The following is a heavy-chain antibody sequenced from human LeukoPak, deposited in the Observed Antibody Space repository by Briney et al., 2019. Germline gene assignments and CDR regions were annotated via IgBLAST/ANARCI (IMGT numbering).Heavy chain of an antibody. D-gene: IGHD3-10*02. V-gene: IGHV3-48*03. CDR3: AELGITMIGGV. CDR2: ISSSGSTI. Sequence: SCKASGGTFSSYAISWVRQAPGQGLEWVSYISSSGSTIYYADSVKGRFTISRDNAKNSLYLQMNSLRAEDTAVYYCAELGITMIGGVWGKGTTVTISS. J-gene: IGHJ6*04. CDR1: GGTFSSYA.